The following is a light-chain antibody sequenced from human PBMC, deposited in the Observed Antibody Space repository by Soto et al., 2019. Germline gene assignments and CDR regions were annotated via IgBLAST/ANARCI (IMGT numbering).Light chain of an antibody. V-gene: IGKV3-11*01. CDR2: DAS. J-gene: IGKJ1*01. CDR1: QSVSSS. CDR3: QQRSNWPGT. Sequence: EIVLTQSPAPLSLSPGERAPLSCRARQSVSSSLAWYQQKPGQAPRLLIYDASNRATGIPVRFSGSGSGTDFTLTISSLEPEDFALYYCQQRSNWPGTFGQGTKVDIK.